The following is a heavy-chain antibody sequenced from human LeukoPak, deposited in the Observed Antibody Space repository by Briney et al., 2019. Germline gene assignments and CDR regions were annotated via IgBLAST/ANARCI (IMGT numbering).Heavy chain of an antibody. CDR1: GYTFINYN. CDR3: ARDKTEQWLVQRALFDP. Sequence: ASVKVSCKASGYTFINYNIHWVRQAPGQGLEWMGIIIPRGGSTIYAQKFRGRVTLTRDTSTSTVYMELSSLRSEDTAVYYCARDKTEQWLVQRALFDPWGQGTLVTVSS. J-gene: IGHJ5*02. CDR2: IIPRGGST. D-gene: IGHD6-19*01. V-gene: IGHV1-46*01.